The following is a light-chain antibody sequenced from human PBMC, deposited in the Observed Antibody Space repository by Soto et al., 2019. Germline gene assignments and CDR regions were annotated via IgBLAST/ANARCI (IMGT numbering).Light chain of an antibody. V-gene: IGKV1-5*01. CDR2: DAS. CDR1: QSISTW. Sequence: DIQMTQSPSTVSASVGDGVTITCRASQSISTWLAWYQQKPGKAPKLLIYDASTLESGVPSGFSGSGSGTEFTLTISSLQPDDFATYYCQQYKSYPYTFGQGTKLEIK. J-gene: IGKJ2*01. CDR3: QQYKSYPYT.